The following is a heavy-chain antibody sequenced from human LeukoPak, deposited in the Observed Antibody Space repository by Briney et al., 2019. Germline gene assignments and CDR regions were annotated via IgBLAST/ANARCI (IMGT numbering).Heavy chain of an antibody. V-gene: IGHV3-48*04. CDR1: GFTFSSYS. CDR2: ISSSSSTI. Sequence: PGGSLRLSCAASGFTFSSYSMNWVRQAPGKGLEWVSYISSSSSTIYYADSVKGRFTISRDNAKNSLYLQMNSLRAEDTAVYYCARDCSGGSCYSGWGYYYGMDVWGRGTTVTVSS. J-gene: IGHJ6*02. D-gene: IGHD2-15*01. CDR3: ARDCSGGSCYSGWGYYYGMDV.